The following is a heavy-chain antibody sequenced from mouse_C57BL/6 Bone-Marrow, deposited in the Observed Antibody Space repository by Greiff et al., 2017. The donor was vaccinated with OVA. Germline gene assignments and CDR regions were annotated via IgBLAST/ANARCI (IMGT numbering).Heavy chain of an antibody. CDR2: SRNKANDYTT. CDR1: GFTFSDFY. J-gene: IGHJ1*03. D-gene: IGHD1-1*01. Sequence: EVQGVESGGGLVQSGRSLRLSCATSGFTFSDFYMEWVRQAPGKGLEWIAASRNKANDYTTEYSASVKGRFIVSRDTSPSILYLQMNALRAEDTAIYYCARDAPITTVVAHWYFDVWGTGTTVTVSS. V-gene: IGHV7-1*01. CDR3: ARDAPITTVVAHWYFDV.